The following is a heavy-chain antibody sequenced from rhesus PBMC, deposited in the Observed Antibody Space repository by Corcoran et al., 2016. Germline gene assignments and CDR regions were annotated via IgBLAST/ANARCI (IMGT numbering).Heavy chain of an antibody. J-gene: IGHJ4*01. CDR1: GSSLSSGYG. CDR2: SSYTGST. CDR3: ARSSGS. V-gene: IGHV4-122*02. Sequence: QLQLQESGPGLVKPSETLSLTCAVSGSSLSSGYGWTWIRQPPGKGLEWIGYSSYTGSTSYSPSLKSRVTISRDTSKNQFSLKLNSVTATDTAVYYCARSSGSWGQGVLVTVSS. D-gene: IGHD3-16*01.